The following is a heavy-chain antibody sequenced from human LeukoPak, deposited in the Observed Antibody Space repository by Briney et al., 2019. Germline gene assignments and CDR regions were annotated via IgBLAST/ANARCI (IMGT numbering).Heavy chain of an antibody. CDR1: GFTFSNYG. J-gene: IGHJ4*02. V-gene: IGHV3-30*19. D-gene: IGHD3-22*01. CDR2: IEYDGTNI. Sequence: GGSLRLSCAASGFTFSNYGMHWVRQAPGKGLEWVAFIEYDGTNIHFADSVRGRFTISRDNSEDTLYLQMNSLRAEDTAVYYCARDGTYYYDSSGYYFDYWGQGTLVTVSS. CDR3: ARDGTYYYDSSGYYFDY.